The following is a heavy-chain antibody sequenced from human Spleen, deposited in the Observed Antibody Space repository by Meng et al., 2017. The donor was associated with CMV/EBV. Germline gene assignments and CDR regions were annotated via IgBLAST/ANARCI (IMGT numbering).Heavy chain of an antibody. CDR1: GFTFSNFW. D-gene: IGHD3-22*01. CDR3: AILNDYDNSGYYDY. V-gene: IGHV3-74*01. CDR2: INSDGSVT. Sequence: GESLKISCAASGFTFSNFWMHWVRQVPGKGLVWVSRINSDGSVTAYADSVKGRFTISRDNAKNTLYLQMNSLRAEDTAVYYCAILNDYDNSGYYDYWGQGMLVTVSS. J-gene: IGHJ4*02.